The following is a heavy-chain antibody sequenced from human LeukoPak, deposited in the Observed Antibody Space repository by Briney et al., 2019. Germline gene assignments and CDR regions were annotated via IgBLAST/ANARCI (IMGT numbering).Heavy chain of an antibody. D-gene: IGHD5-24*01. V-gene: IGHV4-38-2*01. CDR2: IYHSGST. J-gene: IGHJ3*02. CDR3: ARLRWLQLGYAFDI. Sequence: PSETLSLTCAVSGYSISSGYYWGWIRQPPGKGLEWIGSIYHSGSTYYNPPLKSRVTISVDTSKNQFSLKLSSVTAADTAVYYCARLRWLQLGYAFDIWGQGTMVTVSS. CDR1: GYSISSGYY.